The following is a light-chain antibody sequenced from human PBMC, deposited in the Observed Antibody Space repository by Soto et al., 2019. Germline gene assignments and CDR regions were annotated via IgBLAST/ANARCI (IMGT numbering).Light chain of an antibody. Sequence: EIQMTQSPSSLSASVGERVTITCQASQDISNYLNWYQQKPAKAPQLLIYDASNLETGVPSRFSGSGSGTDFTFTISSLQPEDIATYYCQQYDNLPLTFGGGTKVEIK. J-gene: IGKJ4*01. CDR1: QDISNY. CDR2: DAS. CDR3: QQYDNLPLT. V-gene: IGKV1-33*01.